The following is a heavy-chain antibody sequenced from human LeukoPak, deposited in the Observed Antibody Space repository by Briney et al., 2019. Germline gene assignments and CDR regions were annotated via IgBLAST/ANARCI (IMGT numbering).Heavy chain of an antibody. D-gene: IGHD3-3*01. CDR2: RNPKSGNT. CDR3: ARAITIFDYYYMDV. Sequence: ASVKVSFSFSGAAFTTYDIYWVRQPNGPGLEWMGWRNPKSGNTVYSQKFQGRLTLIWDLSISTAYMDVSILRSEDTAVYFCARAITIFDYYYMDVWGKGTTVTVSS. J-gene: IGHJ6*03. V-gene: IGHV1-8*01. CDR1: GAAFTTYD.